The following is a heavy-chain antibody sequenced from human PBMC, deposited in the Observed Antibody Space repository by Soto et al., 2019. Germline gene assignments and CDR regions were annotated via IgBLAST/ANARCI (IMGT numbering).Heavy chain of an antibody. CDR2: INQDGSEK. J-gene: IGHJ5*02. CDR3: ARDEGWFDH. V-gene: IGHV3-7*01. CDR1: GFTFSSYW. Sequence: PGGSLRLSCAASGFTFSSYWMSWVRQAPGKGLEWVANINQDGSEKYYVGSVKGRFTISRDNAKNSLYLQLNSLRAEEKDVYYCARDEGWFDHWGQGILVTVSS.